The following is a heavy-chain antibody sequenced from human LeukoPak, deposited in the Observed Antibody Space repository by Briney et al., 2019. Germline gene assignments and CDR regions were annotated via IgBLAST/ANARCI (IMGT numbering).Heavy chain of an antibody. CDR2: INSDGSST. CDR3: ARDGCSGGSCYGIDY. CDR1: GFTFRSYW. J-gene: IGHJ4*02. V-gene: IGHV3-74*01. Sequence: PGGSLRLSCAASGFTFRSYWMHWVRQAPGKGLVWVSRINSDGSSTTYADSVKGRFTISRDNSKNTLYLQMNSLRAEDTAVYYCARDGCSGGSCYGIDYWGQGTLVTVSS. D-gene: IGHD2-15*01.